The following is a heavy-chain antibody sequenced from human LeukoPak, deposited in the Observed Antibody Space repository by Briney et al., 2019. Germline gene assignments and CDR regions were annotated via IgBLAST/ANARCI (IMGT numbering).Heavy chain of an antibody. Sequence: GSLRLPCAASGFPFSDYYMGWIRQAPGRGLEWVSYISSSGSTIYYADSVQGRFTISRDNAKNSFFLQMNNLRAEDTAVYYCARVGGARDYWGQGTLVTVSS. CDR1: GFPFSDYY. CDR2: ISSSGSTI. V-gene: IGHV3-11*01. CDR3: ARVGGARDY. D-gene: IGHD1-26*01. J-gene: IGHJ4*02.